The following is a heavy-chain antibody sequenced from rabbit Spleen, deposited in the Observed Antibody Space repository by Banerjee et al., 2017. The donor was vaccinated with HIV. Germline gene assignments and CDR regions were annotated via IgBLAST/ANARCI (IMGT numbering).Heavy chain of an antibody. V-gene: IGHV1S45*01. Sequence: QEQLEESGGDLVKPEGSLTLTCTASGFSFSGSHYMCWVRQAPGKGLEWIGYIVPIFGVTYYANWVNGRFTISSHNAQNTLYLQLNSLTVADTATYFCVRGASSSGFYNLWGPGTLVTVS. J-gene: IGHJ4*01. D-gene: IGHD1-1*01. CDR3: VRGASSSGFYNL. CDR2: IVPIFGVT. CDR1: GFSFSGSHY.